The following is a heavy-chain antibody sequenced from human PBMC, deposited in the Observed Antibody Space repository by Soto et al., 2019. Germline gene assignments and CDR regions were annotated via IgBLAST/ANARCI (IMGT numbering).Heavy chain of an antibody. CDR2: ISTSKGNT. Sequence: QVQLVQSGPEVKKPGASVKVSCKTSGYTFTSYGIAWVRQAPGQGLEWMGWISTSKGNTNYAQKFQGRVTMTTDTPPSTAYIELRSLRSDDAAVYYCATRPPAFDFWGQGTLGTVSS. V-gene: IGHV1-18*01. CDR3: ATRPPAFDF. CDR1: GYTFTSYG. J-gene: IGHJ4*02. D-gene: IGHD6-6*01.